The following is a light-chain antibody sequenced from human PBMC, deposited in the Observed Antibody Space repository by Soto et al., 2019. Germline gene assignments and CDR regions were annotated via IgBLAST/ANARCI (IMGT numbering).Light chain of an antibody. J-gene: IGKJ4*01. CDR3: QQHNKWPPVT. V-gene: IGKV3-15*01. CDR1: QTISND. CDR2: GAS. Sequence: EVVMTQSPATVSVSPGEGVTLSCRASQTISNDLAWYQQKPGQAPRLLIYGASTRATGVPARFSGGGSGTEFPLTISSLHSEDFAFYYCQQHNKWPPVTFGGGTKVEIK.